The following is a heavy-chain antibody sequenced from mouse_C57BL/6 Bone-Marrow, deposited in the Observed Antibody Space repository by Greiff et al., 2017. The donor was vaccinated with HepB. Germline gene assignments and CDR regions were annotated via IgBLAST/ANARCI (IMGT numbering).Heavy chain of an antibody. CDR1: GYTFTNYW. V-gene: IGHV1-63*01. D-gene: IGHD1-1*01. J-gene: IGHJ4*01. CDR2: IYPGGGYT. Sequence: QVQRQQSGAELVRPGTSVKMSCKASGYTFTNYWIGWAKQRPGHGLEWIGDIYPGGGYTNYNEKFKGKATLTADKSSSTAYLQFSSLTSEDSAIYYCARATVVAPRAMDYWGQGTSVTVSS. CDR3: ARATVVAPRAMDY.